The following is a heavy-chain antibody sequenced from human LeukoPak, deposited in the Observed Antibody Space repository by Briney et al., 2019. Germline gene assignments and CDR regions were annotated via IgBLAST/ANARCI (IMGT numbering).Heavy chain of an antibody. D-gene: IGHD1-26*01. J-gene: IGHJ3*02. CDR2: IIPILGIA. V-gene: IGHV1-69*02. CDR1: GGTFSSYT. CDR3: AATRVGATYDAFDI. Sequence: SVKVSCKASGGTFSSYTISWVRQPPGQGLEWMGRIIPILGIANYAQEFQGRVTVTADKSTSTAYMELSSLRSEDTAVYYCAATRVGATYDAFDIWGQGTMVTVSS.